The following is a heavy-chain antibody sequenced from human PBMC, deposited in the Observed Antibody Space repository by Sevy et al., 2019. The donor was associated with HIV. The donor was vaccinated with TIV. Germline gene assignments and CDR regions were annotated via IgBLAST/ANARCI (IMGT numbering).Heavy chain of an antibody. CDR2: IRSEPNSYAT. CDR1: GFIFSGSA. Sequence: GGYLRLSCAASGFIFSGSAMHWVRQPSGKGLEWVGRIRSEPNSYATAYSESVKGRFTISRDDSKNTAYLQMNSLKTDDTAVYYCVSSTWYYYYYGMDVWGQGTTVTVSS. D-gene: IGHD2-2*01. CDR3: VSSTWYYYYYGMDV. J-gene: IGHJ6*02. V-gene: IGHV3-73*01.